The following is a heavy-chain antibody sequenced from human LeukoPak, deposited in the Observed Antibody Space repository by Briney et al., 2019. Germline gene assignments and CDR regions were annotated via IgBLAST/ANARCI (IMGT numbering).Heavy chain of an antibody. CDR1: GGTFSSHA. J-gene: IGHJ3*02. V-gene: IGHV1-69*13. D-gene: IGHD5-18*01. CDR3: ATGGMYSYGFTSIGFDI. Sequence: RASVKVSCKASGGTFSSHAITWVRQARGQGLEWMGGIIPIASTINYAQKFQGRVTITADESTSTAYMELTSLRSEDTAVYYCATGGMYSYGFTSIGFDIWGQGTMVTVSS. CDR2: IIPIASTI.